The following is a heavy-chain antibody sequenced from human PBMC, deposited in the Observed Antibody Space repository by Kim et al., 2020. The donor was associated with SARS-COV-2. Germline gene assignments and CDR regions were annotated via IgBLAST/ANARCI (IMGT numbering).Heavy chain of an antibody. CDR3: ASDGSGSSADDAFDI. V-gene: IGHV4-61*02. J-gene: IGHJ3*02. Sequence: SETLSLTCTVSGGSISSGSYYWSWIRQPAGKGLEWIGRIYTSGSTNYNPSLKSRVTISVDTSKNQFSLKLSSVTAADTAVYYCASDGSGSSADDAFDIWGQGTMVTVSS. D-gene: IGHD3-10*01. CDR2: IYTSGST. CDR1: GGSISSGSYY.